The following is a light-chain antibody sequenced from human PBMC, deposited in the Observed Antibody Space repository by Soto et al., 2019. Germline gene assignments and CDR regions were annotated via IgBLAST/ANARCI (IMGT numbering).Light chain of an antibody. CDR2: GAS. CDR1: QSVSNN. CDR3: QQYNNWPVT. V-gene: IGKV3-15*01. J-gene: IGKJ5*01. Sequence: ETVLTQSPGTLSLSPGERATLSCRASQSVSNNYLAWYQQKPGQAPRLLIYGASTRATGIPARFSGSGSGTEFTLTISSLQSEDFAVYYCQQYNNWPVTFGQGTRREIK.